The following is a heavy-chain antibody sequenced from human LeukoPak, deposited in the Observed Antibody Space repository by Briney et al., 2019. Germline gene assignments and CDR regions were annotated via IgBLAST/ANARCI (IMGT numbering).Heavy chain of an antibody. CDR2: INPNSGAT. J-gene: IGHJ4*02. CDR3: AREGLDIRDFDY. Sequence: ASVKVSCKASGYTFTGYHVHWVRQAPGQGLEWMGWINPNSGATNYGQKFQARVTMTRDTSISTAYMELSRLKSDDTAVYYCAREGLDIRDFDYWGQGTLVTVSS. D-gene: IGHD2-2*03. CDR1: GYTFTGYH. V-gene: IGHV1-2*02.